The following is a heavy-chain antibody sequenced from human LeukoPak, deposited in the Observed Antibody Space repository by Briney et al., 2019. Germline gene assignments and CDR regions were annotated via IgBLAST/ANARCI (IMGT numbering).Heavy chain of an antibody. CDR3: ASTPYYDFWSGSLYYFDY. Sequence: ASVKVSCKASVYTFTVYYMHWVRQAPGQGLEWMGWINPNSGGTNYAQKFQGRVTMTRDTSISTAYMELSRLRSDDTAVYYCASTPYYDFWSGSLYYFDYWGQGTLVTVSS. CDR2: INPNSGGT. J-gene: IGHJ4*02. CDR1: VYTFTVYY. V-gene: IGHV1-2*02. D-gene: IGHD3-3*01.